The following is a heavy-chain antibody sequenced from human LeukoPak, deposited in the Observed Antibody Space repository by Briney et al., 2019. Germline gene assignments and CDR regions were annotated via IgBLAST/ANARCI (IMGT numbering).Heavy chain of an antibody. CDR3: AKDAYSSGWYFDY. Sequence: GRSLRLSCAASGFTFSSYGMHWVRQAPGKGLEWVAVISYDGSNKYYADSVKGRFTISRDNSKNTLYLQMNSLRAEDTAVYYCAKDAYSSGWYFDYWGQGTLVTVSS. D-gene: IGHD6-19*01. CDR1: GFTFSSYG. V-gene: IGHV3-30*18. CDR2: ISYDGSNK. J-gene: IGHJ4*02.